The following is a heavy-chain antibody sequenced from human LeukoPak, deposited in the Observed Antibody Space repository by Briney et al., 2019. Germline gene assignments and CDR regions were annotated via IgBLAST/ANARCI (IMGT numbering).Heavy chain of an antibody. V-gene: IGHV1-18*01. CDR3: ARDRGYDFWSGPFGGDY. CDR1: GYTSTSYG. D-gene: IGHD3-3*01. CDR2: ISAYNGNT. J-gene: IGHJ4*02. Sequence: ASVKVSCKASGYTSTSYGISWVRQAPGQGLEWMGWISAYNGNTNYAQKLQGRVTMTTDTSTSTAYMELRSLRSDDTAVYYCARDRGYDFWSGPFGGDYWGQGTLVTVSS.